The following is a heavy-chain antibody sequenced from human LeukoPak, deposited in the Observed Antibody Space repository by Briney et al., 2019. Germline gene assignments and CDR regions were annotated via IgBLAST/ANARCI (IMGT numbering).Heavy chain of an antibody. D-gene: IGHD5-18*01. J-gene: IGHJ4*02. V-gene: IGHV4-61*01. CDR2: IYYSAST. CDR1: GGSVSSGSYY. CDR3: ARGSRGYSYG. Sequence: PSETQSLTCTVSGGSVSSGSYYWSWIRQPPGKGLEWIGYIYYSASTNYNPSLKSRVTISVDTSNNQFSLKLSSVTAADTAVYYCARGSRGYSYGWGQGTLVTVSS.